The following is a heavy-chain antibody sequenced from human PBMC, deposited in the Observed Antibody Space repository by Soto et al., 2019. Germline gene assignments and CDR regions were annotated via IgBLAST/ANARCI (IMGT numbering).Heavy chain of an antibody. CDR3: AKGYYYDSCDY. J-gene: IGHJ4*02. CDR2: ISHSGGST. D-gene: IGHD3-22*01. CDR1: GFTFSSYA. Sequence: GGSLRLSCSASGFTFSSYAMSWVRQAPGKGLEWVSFISHSGGSTYYADSVKGRFTISRDNSKNTLSLQMNSLRAEDTAIYYCAKGYYYDSCDYWGQGTLVTVSS. V-gene: IGHV3-23*01.